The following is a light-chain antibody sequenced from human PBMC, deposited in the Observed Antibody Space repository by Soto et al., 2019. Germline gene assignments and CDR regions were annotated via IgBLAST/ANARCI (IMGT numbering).Light chain of an antibody. Sequence: AIQLTQSPSSLSASVGDRVTITCRASQAIRTALGWYQQKPGKVPKLLIYAASTLQSGVPSRFRGSGSGRDFTLNISSLQPEDFATYYCLLDFGYFWAFGQGTKVDIK. CDR3: LLDFGYFWA. CDR2: AAS. CDR1: QAIRTA. J-gene: IGKJ1*01. V-gene: IGKV1-6*01.